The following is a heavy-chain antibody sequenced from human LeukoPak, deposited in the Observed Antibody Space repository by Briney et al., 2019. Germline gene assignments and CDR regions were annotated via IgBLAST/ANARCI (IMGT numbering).Heavy chain of an antibody. CDR3: ERSHYGRDY. Sequence: GGSLRLSCVASGFTLTSDWMIWVRQAPGKGLEWVAHIKPDGSENYYVDSVRGRFTISRDNAKNSLYLQMNSLRPEDTAVYYCERSHYGRDYWGQGTLVTVSS. V-gene: IGHV3-7*04. J-gene: IGHJ4*02. D-gene: IGHD4-17*01. CDR2: IKPDGSEN. CDR1: GFTLTSDW.